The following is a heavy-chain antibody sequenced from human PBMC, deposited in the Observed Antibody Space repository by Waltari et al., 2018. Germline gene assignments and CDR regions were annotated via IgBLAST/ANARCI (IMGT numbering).Heavy chain of an antibody. J-gene: IGHJ2*01. D-gene: IGHD3-22*01. CDR2: ISWNSGSI. CDR3: AKDDGFYYDSSEGYFDL. CDR1: GFTFDDYA. Sequence: EVQLVESGGGLVQPGRCLRLSCAASGFTFDDYAMHWVRQAPGKGLEWVSGISWNSGSIGYADSVKGRFTISRDNAKNSLYLQMNSLRAEDMALYYCAKDDGFYYDSSEGYFDLWGRGTLVTVSS. V-gene: IGHV3-9*03.